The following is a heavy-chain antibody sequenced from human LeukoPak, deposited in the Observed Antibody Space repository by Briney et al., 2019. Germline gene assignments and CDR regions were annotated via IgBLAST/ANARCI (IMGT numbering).Heavy chain of an antibody. CDR2: ISAYNGNT. V-gene: IGHV1-18*04. D-gene: IGHD2-2*01. CDR1: GYTFTGYG. Sequence: ASVKVSCKASGYTFTGYGISWVRQAPGQGLEWMGWISAYNGNTNYAQKLQGRVTMTTDTSTSTAYMELRSLRSDDTAVYYCARDSSASRRFKPFHYFDYWGQGTLVTVSS. J-gene: IGHJ4*02. CDR3: ARDSSASRRFKPFHYFDY.